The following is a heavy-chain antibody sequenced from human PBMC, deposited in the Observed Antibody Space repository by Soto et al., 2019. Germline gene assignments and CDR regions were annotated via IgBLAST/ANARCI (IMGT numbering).Heavy chain of an antibody. V-gene: IGHV4-59*01. Sequence: PSETLSLTCTVSGGSISSYYWSWIRQPPGKGLEWIGYIYYSGSTNYNPSLKSRVTISVDTSKNQFSLKLSSVTAADTAVYYCASTRAIAVAGTFGIDYWGQGTLVTV. CDR1: GGSISSYY. J-gene: IGHJ4*02. CDR3: ASTRAIAVAGTFGIDY. CDR2: IYYSGST. D-gene: IGHD6-19*01.